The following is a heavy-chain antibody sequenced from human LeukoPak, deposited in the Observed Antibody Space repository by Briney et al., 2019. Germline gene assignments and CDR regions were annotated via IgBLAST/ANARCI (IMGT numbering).Heavy chain of an antibody. CDR3: AKDGDYDILTGSTPFDY. CDR2: ISGSGGST. Sequence: GGSLRLSCAASGFTFSSYAMSWVRQAPGKGLEWVSAISGSGGSTYYADSVKGRFTISRDNSKNTLYLQMNSLRAEDTAAYYCAKDGDYDILTGSTPFDYWGQGTLVTVSS. V-gene: IGHV3-23*01. J-gene: IGHJ4*02. D-gene: IGHD3-9*01. CDR1: GFTFSSYA.